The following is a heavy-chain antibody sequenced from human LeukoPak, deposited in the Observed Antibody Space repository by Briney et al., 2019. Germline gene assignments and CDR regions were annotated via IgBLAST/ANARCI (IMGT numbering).Heavy chain of an antibody. J-gene: IGHJ4*02. CDR2: IYYSGST. V-gene: IGHV4-59*01. CDR1: GGSISSYY. Sequence: SETLSLTCTVSGGSISSYYWSWIRQPPGKGLEWIGYIYYSGSTNYNPSLKSRVTISVDTSKNQSSLKLSSVTAADTAVYYCARVPRTGYSSGWWFDYWGQGTLVTVSS. CDR3: ARVPRTGYSSGWWFDY. D-gene: IGHD6-19*01.